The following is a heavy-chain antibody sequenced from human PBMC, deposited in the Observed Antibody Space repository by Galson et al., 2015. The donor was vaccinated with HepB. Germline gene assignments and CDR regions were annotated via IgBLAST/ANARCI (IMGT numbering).Heavy chain of an antibody. CDR2: IIPIFGTA. CDR1: GGTFSSYA. Sequence: SVKVSCKASGGTFSSYAISWVRQAPGQGLEWMGGIIPIFGTANYAQKFQGRVTITADKSTSTAYMELSSLRSEDTAVYYCARVDTAMVLGGTQMLAFDIWGQGTMVTVSS. J-gene: IGHJ3*02. CDR3: ARVDTAMVLGGTQMLAFDI. D-gene: IGHD5-18*01. V-gene: IGHV1-69*06.